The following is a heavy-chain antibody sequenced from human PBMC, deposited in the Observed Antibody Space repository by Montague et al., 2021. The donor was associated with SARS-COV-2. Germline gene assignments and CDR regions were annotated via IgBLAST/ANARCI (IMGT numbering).Heavy chain of an antibody. Sequence: SETLSLTCAVSGVSITSTNWWSLVRQPPGKGLEWIGEISYGGIATYNPSLKSRTTISMDGSRNLFSLKLSSVTAADTAIYYCAGKVLTVPGDYWGQGTLVTVS. D-gene: IGHD4-11*01. CDR1: GVSITSTNW. J-gene: IGHJ4*02. CDR3: AGKVLTVPGDY. V-gene: IGHV4-4*02. CDR2: ISYGGIA.